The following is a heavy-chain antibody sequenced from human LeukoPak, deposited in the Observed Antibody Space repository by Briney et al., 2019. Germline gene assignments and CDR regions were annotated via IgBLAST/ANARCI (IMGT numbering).Heavy chain of an antibody. CDR1: GYSISSGYY. Sequence: SETLSLSCVVSGYSISSGYYWGWIRQPPGKGLEWIGSIYHSGSTYYNPSLKSRVTISVDTSKNQFSLKLNSVTAADTAVYYCARLTYYYASGSYYLDAFDIWGQGTMVTVSS. D-gene: IGHD3-10*01. CDR3: ARLTYYYASGSYYLDAFDI. V-gene: IGHV4-38-2*01. CDR2: IYHSGST. J-gene: IGHJ3*02.